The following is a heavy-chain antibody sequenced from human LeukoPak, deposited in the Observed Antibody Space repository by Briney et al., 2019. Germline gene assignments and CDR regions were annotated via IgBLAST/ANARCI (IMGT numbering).Heavy chain of an antibody. J-gene: IGHJ6*03. D-gene: IGHD3-9*01. V-gene: IGHV3-23*01. CDR1: GFTFSSYG. Sequence: GGTLRLSCAASGFTFSSYGMSWVRQAPGKGLEWVSSISGSGGSTYYADSVRGRYTISRDNSKNTLYLQMNSLRAEDTAVYYCAKCVILTGRYMDVWGKGTTVTISS. CDR2: ISGSGGST. CDR3: AKCVILTGRYMDV.